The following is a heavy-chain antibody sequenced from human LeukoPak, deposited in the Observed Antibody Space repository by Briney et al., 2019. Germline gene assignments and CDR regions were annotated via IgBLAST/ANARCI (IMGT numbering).Heavy chain of an antibody. Sequence: PGGSLRLSCAASGFTFSSYAMSWVRQAPGKGLEWVSAINPSGDDTYYAESVRGRFTISRDNSKNTVYLQMNSLRAEDPAAYYCARQRGYCSSGSCYFDYWGQGTLVTVSS. CDR1: GFTFSSYA. J-gene: IGHJ4*02. D-gene: IGHD2-15*01. CDR2: INPSGDDT. V-gene: IGHV3-23*01. CDR3: ARQRGYCSSGSCYFDY.